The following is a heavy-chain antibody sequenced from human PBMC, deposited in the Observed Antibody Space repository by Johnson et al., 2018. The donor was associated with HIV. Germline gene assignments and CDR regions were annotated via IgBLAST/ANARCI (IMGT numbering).Heavy chain of an antibody. CDR1: GFTFSGYG. Sequence: QVQLVESGGGAVQPGKSLRLACAASGFTFSGYGMHWVRQAPGKGLEWVAVISFDGSTTYYADFVEGRFPLSRDNSKNKLYLQSSSLKAEETVVYYCAKDERQLGGWSHAFDMWGQGTKVTVSS. D-gene: IGHD7-27*01. V-gene: IGHV3-30*18. CDR3: AKDERQLGGWSHAFDM. CDR2: ISFDGSTT. J-gene: IGHJ3*02.